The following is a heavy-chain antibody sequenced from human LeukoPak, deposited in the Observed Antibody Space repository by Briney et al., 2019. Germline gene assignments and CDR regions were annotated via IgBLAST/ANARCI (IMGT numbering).Heavy chain of an antibody. V-gene: IGHV1-69*05. Sequence: SVKVSCKASGGTFSSYAISWVRQAPGQGLEWMGGIIPIFGTANYAQKFQGRVTMTRNTSISTAYMELSSLRSEDTAVYYCARSRLVVKRIFYYYYGMDVWGQGTTVTVSS. CDR2: IIPIFGTA. J-gene: IGHJ6*02. D-gene: IGHD2-15*01. CDR3: ARSRLVVKRIFYYYYGMDV. CDR1: GGTFSSYA.